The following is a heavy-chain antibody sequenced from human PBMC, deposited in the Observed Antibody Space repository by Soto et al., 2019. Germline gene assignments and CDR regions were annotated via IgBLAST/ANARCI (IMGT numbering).Heavy chain of an antibody. CDR3: VRVVYYGMDV. J-gene: IGHJ6*02. V-gene: IGHV3-72*01. CDR1: GFTFSDHY. CDR2: TRNKANSYTT. Sequence: EVQLVESGGGLVQPGGSLRLSCAASGFTFSDHYMDWVRQAPGKGLEWVGRTRNKANSYTTEYAASVKGRFTISRDDSKTSLYLQMNSLKTEDTAVYYWVRVVYYGMDVWGQGTTVTVSS. D-gene: IGHD2-21*01.